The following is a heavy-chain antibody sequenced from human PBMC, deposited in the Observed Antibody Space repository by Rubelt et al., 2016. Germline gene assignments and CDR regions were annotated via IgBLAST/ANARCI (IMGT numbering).Heavy chain of an antibody. D-gene: IGHD2-8*01. CDR1: GFIVRSND. CDR3: ASLKWST. Sequence: VQLVESGGDLVQPGGSLRLSCVATGFIVRSNDMNWVRQTPGKGLEWVSVIYSDDRTDYADSVKGRFFSSRDKSKITLHLQMGKLRAEDTAVYYCASLKWSTWGQGTLVTVSS. CDR2: IYSDDRT. V-gene: IGHV3-66*01. J-gene: IGHJ4*02.